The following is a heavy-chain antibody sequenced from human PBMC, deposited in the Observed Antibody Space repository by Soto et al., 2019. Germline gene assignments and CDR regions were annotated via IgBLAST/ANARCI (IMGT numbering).Heavy chain of an antibody. J-gene: IGHJ6*02. CDR3: ARHGQWLVTGYFYYGMDV. Sequence: QVQLQESGPGLVKPSETLSLTCTVSGGSISGYYWSWIRQPPGKGLEWIGYIYYSGSTNYNPSLMIRVPIAVATXXXQXXLKLSSVTAADTAVYYCARHGQWLVTGYFYYGMDVWGQGTTVTVSS. CDR1: GGSISGYY. D-gene: IGHD6-19*01. CDR2: IYYSGST. V-gene: IGHV4-59*08.